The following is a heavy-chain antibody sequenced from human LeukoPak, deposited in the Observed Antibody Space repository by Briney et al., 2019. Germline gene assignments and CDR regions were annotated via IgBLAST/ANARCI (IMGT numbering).Heavy chain of an antibody. Sequence: PSETLSLTCTVSGGFISSGSYYWSWIRQPAGKGLEWIGRIYTSGSTNYNPSLKSRVTISVDTSKNQFSLKLSSTAADTAVYYCARGGYSGYDYWGQGTLVTVSS. CDR2: IYTSGST. J-gene: IGHJ4*02. D-gene: IGHD5-12*01. CDR3: ARGGYSGYDY. CDR1: GGFISSGSYY. V-gene: IGHV4-61*02.